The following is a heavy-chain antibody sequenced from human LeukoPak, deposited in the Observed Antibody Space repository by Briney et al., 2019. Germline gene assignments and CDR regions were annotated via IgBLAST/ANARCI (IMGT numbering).Heavy chain of an antibody. CDR2: ISGSGGST. J-gene: IGHJ6*02. Sequence: PGGSLRLSCAASGFTLRSYAMSWVRQVPGKGLEWVSAISGSGGSTYYADSVKGRFTISRDNSKNTLYLQMNSLRAEDTAVYYCAKDGSAALQYYYGMDVWGQGTTVTVSS. CDR1: GFTLRSYA. CDR3: AKDGSAALQYYYGMDV. V-gene: IGHV3-23*01. D-gene: IGHD2-2*01.